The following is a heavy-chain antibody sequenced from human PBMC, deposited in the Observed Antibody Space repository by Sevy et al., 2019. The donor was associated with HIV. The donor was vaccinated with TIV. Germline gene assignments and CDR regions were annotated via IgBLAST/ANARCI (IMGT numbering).Heavy chain of an antibody. Sequence: SETLSLTCTVSGGSVSSASYYWSWIRQSPGKGLEWIGYIYYTGSTNYNPSLKSRVTISLDMSKNQFSLKLSSVTAADTAVYYCARDLSITQSFDSSCYYQNEAFDIWGQGTMVTVSS. CDR1: GGSVSSASYY. D-gene: IGHD3-22*01. CDR2: IYYTGST. V-gene: IGHV4-61*01. CDR3: ARDLSITQSFDSSCYYQNEAFDI. J-gene: IGHJ3*02.